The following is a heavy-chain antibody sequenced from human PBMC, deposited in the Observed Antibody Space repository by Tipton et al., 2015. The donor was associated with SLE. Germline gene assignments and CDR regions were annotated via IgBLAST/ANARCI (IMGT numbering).Heavy chain of an antibody. J-gene: IGHJ4*02. Sequence: LRLSCTVSGGSISSYYWSWIRQPPGKGLEWIGYIYYSGSTNYNPSLKSRVTISVDKSKNQFSLKLSSVTAADTAVYYCARGSSSWDFDYWGQGTLVTVSS. CDR3: ARGSSSWDFDY. CDR2: IYYSGST. CDR1: GGSISSYY. V-gene: IGHV4-59*01. D-gene: IGHD6-13*01.